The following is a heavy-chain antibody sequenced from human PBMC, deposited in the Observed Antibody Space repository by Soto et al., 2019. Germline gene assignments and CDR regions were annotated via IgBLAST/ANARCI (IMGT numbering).Heavy chain of an antibody. J-gene: IGHJ4*02. CDR1: GFTFGDYW. CDR3: ATAEVDY. Sequence: VGSLRLSCAASGFTFGDYWMHWVRQPPGKGPEWVSRMTGDGRTTQYADSVKGRFTASRDNAKNTLYLQMNSLRAEDTAVYYCATAEVDYWGQGTLVTVSS. CDR2: MTGDGRTT. V-gene: IGHV3-74*03.